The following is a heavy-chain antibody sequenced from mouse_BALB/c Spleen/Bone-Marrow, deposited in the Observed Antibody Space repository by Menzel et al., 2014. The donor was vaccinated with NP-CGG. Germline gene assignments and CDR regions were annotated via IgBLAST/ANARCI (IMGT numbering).Heavy chain of an antibody. V-gene: IGHV1S56*01. CDR2: IYPGNVNT. CDR3: AREGSYGNYYLDWFAY. J-gene: IGHJ3*01. D-gene: IGHD2-1*01. Sequence: QVQLQQSGPELVKPGASVRISCKASGYTFTSYYIHWVKQRPGQGLEWIGWIYPGNVNTKYNEKFKGKATLTADKSSSTVYMQLSSLTSEDSAVYYCAREGSYGNYYLDWFAYWGQGTLVTVSA. CDR1: GYTFTSYY.